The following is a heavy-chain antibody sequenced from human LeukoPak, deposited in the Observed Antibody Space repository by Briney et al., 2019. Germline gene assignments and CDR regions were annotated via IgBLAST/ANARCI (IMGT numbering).Heavy chain of an antibody. J-gene: IGHJ6*03. Sequence: GGSLRLSCVASGSGFTFSEYWMGWVRQAPGERLEWVANIKGDGSETYYVDSVKGRFSGSRDNSKNSVYLQMNSLRGDDTALYRCAREAYCGGPSCFAVNYMDVWGKGTTVTVSS. CDR2: IKGDGSET. CDR1: GSGFTFSEYW. D-gene: IGHD2-21*01. CDR3: AREAYCGGPSCFAVNYMDV. V-gene: IGHV3-7*01.